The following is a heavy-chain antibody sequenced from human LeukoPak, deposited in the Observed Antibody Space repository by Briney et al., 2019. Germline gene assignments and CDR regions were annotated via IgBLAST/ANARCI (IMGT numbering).Heavy chain of an antibody. V-gene: IGHV4-34*01. D-gene: IGHD3-10*01. Sequence: PSETLSLTCAVYGGSFSGYYWSWLRHPPGKGLEWIGEINHSGSTNYNPSLKSRVTISVDTSKNQFSLKLSSVTAADTAVYDCARGGTVDYWGQGTLVTVSS. CDR3: ARGGTVDY. CDR2: INHSGST. CDR1: GGSFSGYY. J-gene: IGHJ4*02.